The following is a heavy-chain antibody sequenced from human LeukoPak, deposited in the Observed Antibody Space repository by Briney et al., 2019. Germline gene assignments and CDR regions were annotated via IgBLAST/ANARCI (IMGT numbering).Heavy chain of an antibody. Sequence: GGSLRLSCAASGFTFSNYGMHWVRQAPGKGLDWVAFIRYDGSNQYYADSMKGRFTVSRDNSKNTLYLQMNSLRAEDTAVYYCAKDGGQRWPQFYNFDYWGQGTLVTVSS. CDR3: AKDGGQRWPQFYNFDY. CDR2: IRYDGSNQ. V-gene: IGHV3-30*02. CDR1: GFTFSNYG. J-gene: IGHJ4*02. D-gene: IGHD5-24*01.